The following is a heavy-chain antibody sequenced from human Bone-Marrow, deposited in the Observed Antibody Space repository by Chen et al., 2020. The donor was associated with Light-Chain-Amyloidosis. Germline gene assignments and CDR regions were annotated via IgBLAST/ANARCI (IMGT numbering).Heavy chain of an antibody. V-gene: IGHV4-34*01. D-gene: IGHD4-17*01. CDR2: INHSGST. CDR3: ARAQPYGDVGGGWFDP. J-gene: IGHJ5*02. Sequence: QVQLQQWGAGLLKPSETLSLTCAVYGGSFSGYYWSWIRQPPGKGLEWIGEINHSGSTNYNPSLKSRVTISVHTSKNQFSLKLSSVTAADTAVYYCARAQPYGDVGGGWFDPWGQGTLVTVSS. CDR1: GGSFSGYY.